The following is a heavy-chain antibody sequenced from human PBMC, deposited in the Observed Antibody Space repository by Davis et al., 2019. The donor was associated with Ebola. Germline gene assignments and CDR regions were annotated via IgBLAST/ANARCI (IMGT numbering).Heavy chain of an antibody. CDR3: ASLIAAAGTDYYYYGMDV. V-gene: IGHV5-10-1*01. Sequence: GESLKISCKGPGYSFTSYWISWVRQMPGKGLEWMGRIDPSDSYTNYSPSFQGHVTISADKSISTAYLQWSSLKASDTAMYYCASLIAAAGTDYYYYGMDVWGQGTTVTVSS. J-gene: IGHJ6*02. CDR2: IDPSDSYT. D-gene: IGHD6-13*01. CDR1: GYSFTSYW.